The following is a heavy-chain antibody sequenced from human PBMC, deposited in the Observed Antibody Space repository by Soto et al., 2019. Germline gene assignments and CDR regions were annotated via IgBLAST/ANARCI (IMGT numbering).Heavy chain of an antibody. CDR2: VDSDGSGT. J-gene: IGHJ4*02. CDR3: ATVFEH. V-gene: IGHV3-74*01. CDR1: GITFSGYW. Sequence: EVQLVESGGGSVQPGGSLRLSCVASGITFSGYWMHWVRQVPGKGLVWVARVDSDGSGTSYADSVKGRFTISRDNAKNTLYLQMHGRRVEDTAVYYCATVFEHWGQGIPVTVSS.